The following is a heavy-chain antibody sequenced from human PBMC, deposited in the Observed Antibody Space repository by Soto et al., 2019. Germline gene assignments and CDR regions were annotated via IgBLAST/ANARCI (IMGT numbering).Heavy chain of an antibody. CDR3: ARDIAIPWFFL. CDR1: GDSINSRPAN. D-gene: IGHD2-15*01. J-gene: IGHJ5*02. V-gene: IGHV4-39*02. Sequence: PSETLSLTFSVSGDSINSRPANWGWIRQPPGKTLEWIGSIHSGGTTVYTPPLNNRVTISIDTSKNQFYLTLKYVTAADTAVYYCARDIAIPWFFLWGQGTLVTVSS. CDR2: IHSGGTT.